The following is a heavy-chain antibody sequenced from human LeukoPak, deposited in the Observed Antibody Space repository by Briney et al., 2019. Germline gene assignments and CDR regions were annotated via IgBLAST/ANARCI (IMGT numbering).Heavy chain of an antibody. V-gene: IGHV3-66*02. CDR2: IYSGGST. CDR3: ASHKGHRAFDI. Sequence: PGGSLRLSCAASGFTVSSNYMSWVRQAPGKGLEWVSIIYSGGSTYYADFVKGRFTISRDNSKNTLYLQMNSLRAEDTAVYYCASHKGHRAFDIWGQGTMVTVSS. J-gene: IGHJ3*02. CDR1: GFTVSSNY.